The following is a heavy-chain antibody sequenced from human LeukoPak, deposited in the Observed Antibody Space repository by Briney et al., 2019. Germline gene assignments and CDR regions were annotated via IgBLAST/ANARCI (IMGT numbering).Heavy chain of an antibody. J-gene: IGHJ4*02. D-gene: IGHD5-24*01. CDR1: GGSFSGYY. CDR2: INHSGST. Sequence: PSETLSLTCAVYGGSFSGYYWSWIRQPPGKGLEWIGEINHSGSTNYNPSLKSRVTISADTPKNQFSLKLSSVTAAETAVYYCARTLRDGYNYIDNWGQGTLVTVSS. V-gene: IGHV4-34*01. CDR3: ARTLRDGYNYIDN.